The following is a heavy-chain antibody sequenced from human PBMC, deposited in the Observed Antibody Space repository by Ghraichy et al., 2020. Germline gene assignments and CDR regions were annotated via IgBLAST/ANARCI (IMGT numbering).Heavy chain of an antibody. Sequence: GESLNISCKGSGYSFTSYWIGWVRQMPGKGLEWMGIIYPGDSDTRYSPSFQGQVTISADKSISTAYLQWSSLKASDTAMYYCARDPYYYDSSGYQDDAFDIWGQGTMVTVSS. CDR1: GYSFTSYW. V-gene: IGHV5-51*01. J-gene: IGHJ3*02. D-gene: IGHD3-22*01. CDR2: IYPGDSDT. CDR3: ARDPYYYDSSGYQDDAFDI.